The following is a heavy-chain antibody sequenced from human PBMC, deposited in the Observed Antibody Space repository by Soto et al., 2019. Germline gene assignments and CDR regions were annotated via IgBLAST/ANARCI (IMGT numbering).Heavy chain of an antibody. V-gene: IGHV3-23*01. D-gene: IGHD6-6*01. Sequence: EVQLLESGGGLVQPGGSLRLSCAASGFTFSSYAMSWVRQAPGKGLEWVSVISGSDDSTSYADSVKGRFTISRDNSKNTLYLQMNSLRAEDTAVYYCAKRSSSSTFDYWGQGTLVTVSS. CDR3: AKRSSSSTFDY. J-gene: IGHJ4*02. CDR2: ISGSDDST. CDR1: GFTFSSYA.